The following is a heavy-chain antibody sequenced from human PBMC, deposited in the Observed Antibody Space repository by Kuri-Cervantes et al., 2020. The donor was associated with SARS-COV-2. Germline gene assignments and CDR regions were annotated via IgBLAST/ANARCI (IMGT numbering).Heavy chain of an antibody. CDR1: GFTFSSYG. CDR2: ISHDGSNK. J-gene: IGHJ4*02. Sequence: GSLRLSCAASGFTFSSYGMHWVRQAPGKGLEWVAVISHDGSNKYYADSVKGRFTISRDNSKNTLYLQMNSLRAEDTAVYYCAKDLRLLWFGELLYWGQGTLVTVSS. V-gene: IGHV3-30*18. D-gene: IGHD3-10*01. CDR3: AKDLRLLWFGELLY.